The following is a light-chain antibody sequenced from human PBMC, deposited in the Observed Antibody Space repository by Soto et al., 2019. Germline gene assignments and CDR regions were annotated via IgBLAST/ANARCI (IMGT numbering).Light chain of an antibody. CDR3: SSYTSSSIL. V-gene: IGLV2-14*01. Sequence: QSALTQPASVSGSPGQSITSSCTGTSSDVGGYNYVSWYQQHPGKAPKLMIYDVSNRPSGVSNRFSGSKSGNTASLTISGLQAEDEADYYCSSYTSSSILFGTGTKLTVL. CDR2: DVS. CDR1: SSDVGGYNY. J-gene: IGLJ1*01.